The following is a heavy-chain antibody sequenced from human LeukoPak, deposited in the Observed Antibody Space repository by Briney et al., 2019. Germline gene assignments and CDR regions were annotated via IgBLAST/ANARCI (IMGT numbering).Heavy chain of an antibody. D-gene: IGHD3-22*01. J-gene: IGHJ4*02. V-gene: IGHV3-7*01. CDR3: AGDAYYYDSAFDY. Sequence: GRSLRLSCAASGFTFSSYWMSWVRQAPGRGLEWVANIKQDGSEKYYVDSVKGRFTISRDNAKNSLYLQMNSLRAEDTAVYYCAGDAYYYDSAFDYWGQGTLVTVSS. CDR1: GFTFSSYW. CDR2: IKQDGSEK.